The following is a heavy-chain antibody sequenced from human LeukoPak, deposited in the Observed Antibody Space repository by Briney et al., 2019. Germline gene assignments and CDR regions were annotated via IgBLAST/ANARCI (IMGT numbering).Heavy chain of an antibody. D-gene: IGHD5-18*01. CDR3: ARDRGRGYSYGYDY. Sequence: ASVKVSCKASGYTFTSYGISWVRQASGQGLEWMGWISAYNGNTNYAQKLQGRVTMTTDTSTSTAYMELSSLRSEDTAVYYCARDRGRGYSYGYDYWGQGTLVTVSS. CDR1: GYTFTSYG. J-gene: IGHJ4*02. CDR2: ISAYNGNT. V-gene: IGHV1-18*01.